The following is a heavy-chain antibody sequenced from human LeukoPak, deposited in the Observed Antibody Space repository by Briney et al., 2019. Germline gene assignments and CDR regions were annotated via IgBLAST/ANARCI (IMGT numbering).Heavy chain of an antibody. J-gene: IGHJ4*02. CDR1: GFTFSSYA. CDR2: I. CDR3: ARCGGDCYTSTRGFDY. Sequence: PGGSLRLSCAASGFTFSSYAMHWVRQAPGKGLEWVAVIFYADSVKGRFTISRDKSKNTLYLQMNSLTTEDTAVYYCARCGGDCYTSTRGFDYWGQGTLVTVSS. D-gene: IGHD2-21*02. V-gene: IGHV3-30*04.